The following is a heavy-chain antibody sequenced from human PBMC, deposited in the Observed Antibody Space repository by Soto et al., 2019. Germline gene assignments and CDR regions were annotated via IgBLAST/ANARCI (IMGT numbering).Heavy chain of an antibody. CDR3: ARLITMVRGTRIGWFDP. V-gene: IGHV4-31*03. D-gene: IGHD3-10*01. J-gene: IGHJ5*02. CDR1: GGSVSSGSYY. Sequence: SETLSLTCTVSGGSVSSGSYYWGWIRQPPGKGLEWIGYIYYSGSTYYNPSLKSRVTISVDTSKNQFSLKLSSVTAADTAVYYCARLITMVRGTRIGWFDPWGQGTLVTVSS. CDR2: IYYSGST.